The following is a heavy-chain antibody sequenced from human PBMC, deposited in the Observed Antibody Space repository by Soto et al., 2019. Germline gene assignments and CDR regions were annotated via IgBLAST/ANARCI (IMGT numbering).Heavy chain of an antibody. CDR3: ARVPHIVVVVAATDDDAFDI. Sequence: QVQLQQWGAGLLKPSETLSLTCAVYGGSFSGYYWSWIRQPPGKGLEWIGEINHSGSTNYNPSLKSRVTISVDTSKNQFSLKLSSVTAADTAVYYCARVPHIVVVVAATDDDAFDIWGQGTMVTVSS. J-gene: IGHJ3*02. D-gene: IGHD2-15*01. CDR2: INHSGST. CDR1: GGSFSGYY. V-gene: IGHV4-34*01.